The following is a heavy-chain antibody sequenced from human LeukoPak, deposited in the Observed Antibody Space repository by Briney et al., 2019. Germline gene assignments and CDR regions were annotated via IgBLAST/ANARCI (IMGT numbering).Heavy chain of an antibody. J-gene: IGHJ1*01. D-gene: IGHD4-17*01. CDR3: VRDFSTVTTAYLHH. CDR1: GFTFRSYS. V-gene: IGHV3-21*04. Sequence: GGSLRLSCAASGFTFRSYSMNWVRQSPGKGLEWVSSISSSSRHIYYADSVKGRLTICRDDAKNSLFLQMDSLRGEDTAMYYCVRDFSTVTTAYLHHWGQGTLLTVS. CDR2: ISSSSRHI.